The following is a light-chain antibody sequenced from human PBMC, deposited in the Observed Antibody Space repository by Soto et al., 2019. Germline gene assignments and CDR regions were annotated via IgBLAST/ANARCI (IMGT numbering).Light chain of an antibody. J-gene: IGLJ2*01. Sequence: QSALTQPASVSGSPGQSITISCTGTSSDVGGYDFVSWYQHHPGKVPKLMIFEVSKRPSGVSNRFSGSKSGNTASLTISGLQAEDEADYYCTSYTPGGAFVVFGGGTKVTVL. V-gene: IGLV2-14*01. CDR2: EVS. CDR1: SSDVGGYDF. CDR3: TSYTPGGAFVV.